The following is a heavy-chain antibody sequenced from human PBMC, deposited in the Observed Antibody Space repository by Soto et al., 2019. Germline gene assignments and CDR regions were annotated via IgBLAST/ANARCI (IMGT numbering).Heavy chain of an antibody. D-gene: IGHD3-22*01. V-gene: IGHV1-69*01. CDR2: IIHIFGTA. CDR3: ASPGDGYYYARPDYYYYGMDV. CDR1: GGTFSSYA. J-gene: IGHJ6*02. Sequence: QVQLVQSGAEVKKPGSSVKVSCKASGGTFSSYAISWVRQAPGQGLEWMGGIIHIFGTANDAQKFQGRVTITADESTSTAYMELSSLRSEDTAVDYCASPGDGYYYARPDYYYYGMDVWGQGTTVTVSS.